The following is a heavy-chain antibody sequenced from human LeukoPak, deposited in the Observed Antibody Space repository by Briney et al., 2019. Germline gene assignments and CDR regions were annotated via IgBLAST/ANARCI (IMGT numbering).Heavy chain of an antibody. CDR2: INHSGST. V-gene: IGHV4-34*01. CDR3: ARGLSGWYKSYYFDY. Sequence: SETLSLTCAVYGGSFSGYYWSWIRQPPGKGLEWIGEINHSGSTNYNPSLKSRVTISVDTSKNQFSLKLSFVTAADTAVYYCARGLSGWYKSYYFDYWGQGTLVTVSS. J-gene: IGHJ4*02. D-gene: IGHD6-19*01. CDR1: GGSFSGYY.